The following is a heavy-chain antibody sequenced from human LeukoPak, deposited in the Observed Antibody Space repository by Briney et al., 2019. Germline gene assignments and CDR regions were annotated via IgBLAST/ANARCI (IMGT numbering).Heavy chain of an antibody. V-gene: IGHV3-7*01. CDR1: GFTSSRHW. D-gene: IGHD6-25*01. CDR3: AIAAGWELGY. J-gene: IGHJ4*02. CDR2: IREDASEK. Sequence: GGSLRLSCAVSGFTSSRHWMSWVRQTPEKGLEWVANIREDASEKNYVDSAKGRFTISRDNAKNSLYLQMNSLRAEDTAVYYCAIAAGWELGYWGQGTLVTVSS.